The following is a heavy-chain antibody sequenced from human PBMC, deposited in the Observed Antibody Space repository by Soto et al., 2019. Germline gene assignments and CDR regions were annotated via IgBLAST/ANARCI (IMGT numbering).Heavy chain of an antibody. V-gene: IGHV4-34*10. D-gene: IGHD3-9*01. CDR3: ARALYYNILTGFYPDDAFDI. Sequence: SETLSLTYAGYGGSFSGYYWRWIRQPPGKGLEWIGEINHIRSTNYNPSLKSRITMSVDTSERQFSLKLSSVTAADTAVYYCARALYYNILTGFYPDDAFDIWGQGRLVT. J-gene: IGHJ3*02. CDR2: INHIRST. CDR1: GGSFSGYY.